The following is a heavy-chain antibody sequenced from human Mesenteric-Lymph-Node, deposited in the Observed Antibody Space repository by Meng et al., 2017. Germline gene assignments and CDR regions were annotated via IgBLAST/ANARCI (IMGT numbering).Heavy chain of an antibody. V-gene: IGHV4-31*03. CDR1: CGSISSGGYY. Sequence: SETLSLTCTVSCGSISSGGYYWSWIRQHPGKGLEWIGYIYYSGSTYYNPSLKSRVTISVDTSKNQFSLKLSSVTAADTAVYYCARVWVVGATGVGFDYWGQGTLVTVSS. D-gene: IGHD1-26*01. CDR2: IYYSGST. J-gene: IGHJ4*02. CDR3: ARVWVVGATGVGFDY.